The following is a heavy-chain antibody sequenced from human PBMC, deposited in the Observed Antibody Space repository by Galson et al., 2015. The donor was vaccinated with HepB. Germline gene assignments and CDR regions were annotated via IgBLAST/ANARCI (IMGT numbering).Heavy chain of an antibody. CDR2: IYYSGST. Sequence: SETLSLTCTVSGGSISSSSYYWGWIRQPPGKGLEWIGSIYYSGSTYYNPSLKSRVTISVDTSKNQFSLKLSSVTAADTAVYYCACKIAARPGYYYGMDVWGQGTTVTVSS. CDR3: ACKIAARPGYYYGMDV. J-gene: IGHJ6*02. V-gene: IGHV4-39*01. CDR1: GGSISSSSYY. D-gene: IGHD6-6*01.